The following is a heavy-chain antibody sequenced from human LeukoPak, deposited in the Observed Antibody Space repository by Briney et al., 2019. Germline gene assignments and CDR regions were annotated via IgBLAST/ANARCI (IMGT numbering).Heavy chain of an antibody. CDR3: VKGGGERDRIFEY. CDR1: GSTFSSYV. V-gene: IGHV3-30*18. CDR2: ISYDESHK. D-gene: IGHD1-1*01. Sequence: PGRSLRLSCAASGSTFSSYVIHWVRQAPGKGLEWVAVISYDESHKYYADSVKGRFTISRDNSKNTLYLQMDSLRAENTAVYYCVKGGGERDRIFEYWGQGTLVTVSS. J-gene: IGHJ4*02.